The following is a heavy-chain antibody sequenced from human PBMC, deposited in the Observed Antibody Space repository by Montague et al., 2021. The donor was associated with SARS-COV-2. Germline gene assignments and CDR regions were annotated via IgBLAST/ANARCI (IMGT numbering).Heavy chain of an antibody. Sequence: SETLSLTCTVSGGSISSSYWSWIRQPPGRGLEWIGYIYYAGSTNYNPSFYTRASMSVDPSKNQFSLKLRSATAADTAVYYCAREDYGEWVESWGRGTLVTVSS. CDR1: GGSISSSY. J-gene: IGHJ5*01. V-gene: IGHV4-59*13. CDR2: IYYAGST. CDR3: AREDYGEWVES. D-gene: IGHD4-17*01.